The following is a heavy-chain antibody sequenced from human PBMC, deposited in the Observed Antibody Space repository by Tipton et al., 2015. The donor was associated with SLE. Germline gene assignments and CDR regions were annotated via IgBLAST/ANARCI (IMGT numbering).Heavy chain of an antibody. J-gene: IGHJ3*02. CDR1: GDSVSGDPVV. CDR3: ARGEGGEKAFDI. CDR2: TYYRSKWYN. D-gene: IGHD3-16*01. Sequence: GLVKPSQTLSLTCAISGDSVSGDPVVWNWIRQSPSRGLEWLGRTYYRSKWYNDYAVSVKSRITINADTTKNHFSLQVKSVTPEDTAVYYCARGEGGEKAFDIWGQGTMVTVSS. V-gene: IGHV6-1*01.